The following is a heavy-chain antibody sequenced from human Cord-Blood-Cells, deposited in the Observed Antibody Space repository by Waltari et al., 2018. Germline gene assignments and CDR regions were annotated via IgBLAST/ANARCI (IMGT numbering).Heavy chain of an antibody. CDR2: ISSSSSYI. V-gene: IGHV3-21*01. J-gene: IGHJ3*02. Sequence: EVQLVESGGGLVKPGGSLRLSCAASGFTFSSYSMNWVRQAPGKGLEWVSSISSSSSYIYYADSVKGRFTISRDNAKNSLYLQMNSLRAEDTAVYYCARQKTYYYDSSGYYAFDIWGQGTMVTISS. CDR3: ARQKTYYYDSSGYYAFDI. D-gene: IGHD3-22*01. CDR1: GFTFSSYS.